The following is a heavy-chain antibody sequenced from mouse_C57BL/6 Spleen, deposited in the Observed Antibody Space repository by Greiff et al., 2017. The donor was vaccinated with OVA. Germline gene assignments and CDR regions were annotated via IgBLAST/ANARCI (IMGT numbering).Heavy chain of an antibody. Sequence: VQLQQSGAELVKPGASVKLSCKASGYTFTSYWMHWVKQRPGQGLEWIGMIHPNSGSTNYNEKFKSKATLTVDKSSSTAYMQLSSLTSEDSAVYYCARSRQGYFDVWGTGTTVTVSS. CDR3: ARSRQGYFDV. J-gene: IGHJ1*03. D-gene: IGHD3-2*02. V-gene: IGHV1-64*01. CDR2: IHPNSGST. CDR1: GYTFTSYW.